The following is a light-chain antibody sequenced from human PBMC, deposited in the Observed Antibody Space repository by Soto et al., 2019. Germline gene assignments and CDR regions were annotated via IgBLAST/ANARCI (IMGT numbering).Light chain of an antibody. CDR3: GAWDGSLSVVL. CDR1: SANIGGNY. J-gene: IGLJ2*01. Sequence: QSVLTQPPSVSAAPGQKVTISCSGSSANIGGNYVSWYQHIPGTAPNLVIYDSDKRPSEIPDRFSGSKSGTSATLDITGLHTGDEAEYYCGAWDGSLSVVLFGGGTKLTVL. V-gene: IGLV1-51*01. CDR2: DSD.